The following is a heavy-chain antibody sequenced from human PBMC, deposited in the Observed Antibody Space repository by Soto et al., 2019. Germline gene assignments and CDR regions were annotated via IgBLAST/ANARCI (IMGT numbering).Heavy chain of an antibody. CDR3: ARDEYSSTNHPYYFDY. V-gene: IGHV3-30*03. CDR1: GFTFSSYG. D-gene: IGHD6-6*01. Sequence: GGSLRLSCAASGFTFSSYGMHWVRQAPGKGLEWVAVISYDGINKYYADSVKGRFTISRDNSKNTLYLQMNSLRAEDTAVYFCARDEYSSTNHPYYFDYWGQGILVTVSS. CDR2: ISYDGINK. J-gene: IGHJ4*02.